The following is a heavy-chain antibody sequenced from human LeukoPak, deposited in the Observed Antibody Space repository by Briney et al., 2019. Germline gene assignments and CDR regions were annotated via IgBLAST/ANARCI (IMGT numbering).Heavy chain of an antibody. CDR1: GFTFSNYA. V-gene: IGHV3-23*01. J-gene: IGHJ5*02. CDR3: AKDATVTTGWGFDP. CDR2: ISGSDSST. D-gene: IGHD4-11*01. Sequence: QPGGSLRLSCAASGFTFSNYAMSWVRQAPGKGLEWVSSISGSDSSTYYADSVKGRFTISRDNPKNTLYLQMNSLRAEDTAVYYCAKDATVTTGWGFDPWGQGTLVTVSS.